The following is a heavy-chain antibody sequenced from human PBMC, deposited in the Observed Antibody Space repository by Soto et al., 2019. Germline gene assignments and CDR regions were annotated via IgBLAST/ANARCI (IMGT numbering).Heavy chain of an antibody. CDR1: EFSFDNYA. CDR2: ITYTGVST. D-gene: IGHD2-21*01. CDR3: ANSSACDPYSDY. J-gene: IGHJ4*02. V-gene: IGHV3-23*01. Sequence: EAQLLESGGDMVQPGGSLRLSCAASEFSFDNYAMSWVRQAPGKGLEWVSSITYTGVSTYYADSVKGRFTISRDISRDTLMLHMNILRAEDTAVYSAANSSACDPYSDYWGQGTMVTVSS.